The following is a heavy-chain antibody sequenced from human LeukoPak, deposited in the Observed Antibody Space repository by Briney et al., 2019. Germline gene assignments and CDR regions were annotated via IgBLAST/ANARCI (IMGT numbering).Heavy chain of an antibody. CDR1: GFTFSDYS. CDR2: ISSSSSYI. J-gene: IGHJ4*02. D-gene: IGHD2-2*01. Sequence: GGSLRLSCAASGFTFSDYSMKWVRQAPGKGLEWVSSISSSSSYIYYADSVKGRFTIHRDNAKNSLYLQMNSLRAEDTAVYYCARGVVVTGLDYWGQGTLVTVSS. V-gene: IGHV3-21*01. CDR3: ARGVVVTGLDY.